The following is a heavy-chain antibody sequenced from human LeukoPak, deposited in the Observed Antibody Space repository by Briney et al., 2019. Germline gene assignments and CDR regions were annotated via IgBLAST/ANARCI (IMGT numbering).Heavy chain of an antibody. CDR3: ATLWRLGASTGEAFDI. CDR1: GGSFSGYY. J-gene: IGHJ3*02. CDR2: INHSGST. Sequence: SETLSLTCAVYGGSFSGYYWSWIRQPPGKGLEWIGEINHSGSTNYTPSLKSRVTISVDTSKNQFSLKLNSVTAADTAVYYCATLWRLGASTGEAFDIWGQGTMVTVSS. V-gene: IGHV4-34*01. D-gene: IGHD1-26*01.